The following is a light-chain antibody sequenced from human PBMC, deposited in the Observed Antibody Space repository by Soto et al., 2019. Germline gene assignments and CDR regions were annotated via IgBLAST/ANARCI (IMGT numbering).Light chain of an antibody. CDR3: QKYDNWPIT. J-gene: IGKJ5*01. CDR2: GES. V-gene: IGKV3-15*01. CDR1: QSVSSN. Sequence: DIVLTQSPTTLSVSPGESATPSCRASQSVSSNLAWYQQKPGQAPRIFISGESTRATGIPDRFSGSGSGTEFTLTISRLRSEDFAVYYCQKYDNWPITCGQGTRLEIK.